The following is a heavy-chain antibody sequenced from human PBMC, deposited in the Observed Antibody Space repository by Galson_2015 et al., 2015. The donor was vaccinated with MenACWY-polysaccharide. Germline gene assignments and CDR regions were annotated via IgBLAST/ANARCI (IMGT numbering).Heavy chain of an antibody. V-gene: IGHV1-69*11. CDR1: GGDFSTHG. J-gene: IGHJ4*02. CDR2: VIPIMDSP. Sequence: SVKVSCKASGGDFSTHGLSWLRQAPGQGFEFVGRVIPIMDSPNYAQRFQGRLTITADGSTRTAYMELSGLRFEDTAMYYCVRADCSGKTCYFASWCQGTLLTVSS. D-gene: IGHD2-15*01. CDR3: VRADCSGKTCYFAS.